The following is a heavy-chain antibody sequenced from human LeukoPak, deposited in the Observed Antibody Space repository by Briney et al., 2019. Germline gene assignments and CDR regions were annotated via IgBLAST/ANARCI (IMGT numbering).Heavy chain of an antibody. CDR3: ARTYGSGNYLDY. Sequence: ASVKVSCKTSAYTFTNYGISWVRQAPGQGLEWMGWINTYNGNTNYAQKLQGRVTMTTDTFTSTAYMELRSLRSDDTAVYYCARTYGSGNYLDYWGQGTLVTVSS. CDR1: AYTFTNYG. D-gene: IGHD3-10*01. V-gene: IGHV1-18*01. J-gene: IGHJ4*02. CDR2: INTYNGNT.